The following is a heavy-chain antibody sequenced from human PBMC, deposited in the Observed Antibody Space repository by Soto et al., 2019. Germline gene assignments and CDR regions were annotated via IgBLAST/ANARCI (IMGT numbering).Heavy chain of an antibody. CDR3: ARARGDYCFDY. V-gene: IGHV3-48*01. J-gene: IGHJ4*02. CDR2: ISSSSSTI. D-gene: IGHD4-17*01. CDR1: GFTFSSYS. Sequence: GGSLRLSCAASGFTFSSYSMNWVRQAPGKGLEWVSYISSSSSTIYYADSVKGRFTISRDNAKNSLYLQMNSLRAEDTAVYYCARARGDYCFDYWGQGTLVTVSS.